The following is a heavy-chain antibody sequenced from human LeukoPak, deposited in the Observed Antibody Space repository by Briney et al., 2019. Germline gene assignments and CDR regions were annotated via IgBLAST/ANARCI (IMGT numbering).Heavy chain of an antibody. V-gene: IGHV4-34*01. Sequence: PSETLSLTCAVYGGSFSGYYWSWIRQPPGKGLEWIGEINHSGSTNYNPSLKSRVTISVDTSKNQFSLKLSSVTAADTAVYYCASYCSGGSCYSAGGDALDIWGQGTMVTVSS. D-gene: IGHD2-15*01. CDR1: GGSFSGYY. CDR3: ASYCSGGSCYSAGGDALDI. CDR2: INHSGST. J-gene: IGHJ3*02.